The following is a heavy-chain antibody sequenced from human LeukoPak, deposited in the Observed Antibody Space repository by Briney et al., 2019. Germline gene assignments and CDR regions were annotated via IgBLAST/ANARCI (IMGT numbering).Heavy chain of an antibody. V-gene: IGHV4-31*03. CDR2: IYYSGST. D-gene: IGHD3-10*01. Sequence: PSQTLSPTCTVSGGSISSGGYYWSWIRQHPGKGLEWIGYIYYSGSTYYNPSLKSRVTISVDTSKNQFSLKLSSVNAADTAVYYCARAITMVRGVIKEAWFDPWGQGTLVTVSS. J-gene: IGHJ5*02. CDR1: GGSISSGGYY. CDR3: ARAITMVRGVIKEAWFDP.